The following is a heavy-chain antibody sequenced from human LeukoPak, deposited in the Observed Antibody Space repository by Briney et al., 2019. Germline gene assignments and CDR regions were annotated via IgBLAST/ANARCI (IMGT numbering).Heavy chain of an antibody. V-gene: IGHV1-24*01. J-gene: IGHJ4*02. D-gene: IGHD3-22*01. CDR3: ATVLPSSSGYYYYYFDY. CDR1: GYTLTELS. Sequence: ASVKVSCKVSGYTLTELSMHWVRQAPGKGLEWMGGFDPEDGETIYAQKFQGRVTMTEDTSTDTAYMELSSLRSEDTAVYYCATVLPSSSGYYYYYFDYWGQGTLVTVSS. CDR2: FDPEDGET.